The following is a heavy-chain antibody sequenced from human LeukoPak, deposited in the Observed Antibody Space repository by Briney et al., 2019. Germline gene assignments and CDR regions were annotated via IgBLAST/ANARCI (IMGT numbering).Heavy chain of an antibody. D-gene: IGHD2-15*01. V-gene: IGHV3-53*01. CDR2: IYSGGST. Sequence: PGASLRLSCAASGFTVSSNYMSWVRQAPGKGLEWVSVIYSGGSTYYADSVKGRFTISRDNSKNTLYLQMNSLRAEDTAVYYCARATYSLGYYYGMDVWGQGTTVTVSS. CDR1: GFTVSSNY. CDR3: ARATYSLGYYYGMDV. J-gene: IGHJ6*02.